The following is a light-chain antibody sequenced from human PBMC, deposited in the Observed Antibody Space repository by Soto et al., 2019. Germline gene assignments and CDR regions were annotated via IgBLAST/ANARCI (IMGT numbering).Light chain of an antibody. CDR2: ANN. J-gene: IGLJ1*01. V-gene: IGLV1-40*01. CDR1: SSNIGTDYG. Sequence: QSVLTQPPSVSGAPGQRVTISCTGNSSNIGTDYGVHWYQQLPGTAPKLLIYANNNRPSGVPDRFSGSKSGTSASQAIAGLQAEDEADYYCQSYDSSLSGCVFGTGTKLTVL. CDR3: QSYDSSLSGCV.